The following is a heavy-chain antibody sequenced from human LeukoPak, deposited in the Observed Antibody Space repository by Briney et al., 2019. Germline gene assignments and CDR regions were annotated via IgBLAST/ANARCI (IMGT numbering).Heavy chain of an antibody. Sequence: SETLSLTCTVSGASISSGNYYWSWVRQHPGKGLEWIGYIYHSGSTHYNPSLNSRGTISPDTSKNQFSLKLSSVTAADTATYYCARGIQRSYGSGGYSFHFDSWGPGTLVTVSP. J-gene: IGHJ4*02. V-gene: IGHV4-31*03. CDR2: IYHSGST. CDR3: ARGIQRSYGSGGYSFHFDS. D-gene: IGHD3-10*01. CDR1: GASISSGNYY.